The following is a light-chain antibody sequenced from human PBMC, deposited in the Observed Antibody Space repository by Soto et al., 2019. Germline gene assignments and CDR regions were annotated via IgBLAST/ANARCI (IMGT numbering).Light chain of an antibody. CDR3: QETYSGPFFS. CDR1: ESISTY. Sequence: DIQLTQSPSSLSASVGDRVTITCRASESISTYLNWFQQKPGKAPRLLIYAASSLHSGGPSRFSGSGSGTDFTLTISSLQPQDFATYYYQETYSGPFFSFGPGTKVDIK. CDR2: AAS. V-gene: IGKV1-39*01. J-gene: IGKJ3*01.